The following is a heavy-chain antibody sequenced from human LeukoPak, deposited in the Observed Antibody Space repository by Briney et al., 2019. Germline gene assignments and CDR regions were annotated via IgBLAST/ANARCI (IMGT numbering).Heavy chain of an antibody. Sequence: GGSLRLSCAASGFTVSSNYMSWVRQAPGKGLEWVSGISGSGSSTYYADSVKGRFTISRDNSKNTLYLQMNSLRAEDTAVYYCAKDFRNYYGSGSYYKNDYWGQGTLVTVSS. D-gene: IGHD3-10*01. CDR2: ISGSGSST. J-gene: IGHJ4*02. CDR1: GFTVSSNY. CDR3: AKDFRNYYGSGSYYKNDY. V-gene: IGHV3-23*01.